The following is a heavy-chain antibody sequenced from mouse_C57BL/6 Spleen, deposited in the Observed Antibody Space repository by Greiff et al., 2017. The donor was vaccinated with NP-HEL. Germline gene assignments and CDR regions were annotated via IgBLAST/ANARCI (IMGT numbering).Heavy chain of an antibody. Sequence: EVQRVESGPSLVRPSQTLSLTCTVTGFSINSDCYWIWIRQFPGNKLEYIGYTFYSGITYYNPSLESRTYITRDTSKNQFSLKLSSVTTEDTATYYCARAGSSWGYFDVWGTGTTVTVSS. CDR2: TFYSGIT. CDR3: ARAGSSWGYFDV. J-gene: IGHJ1*03. D-gene: IGHD1-1*01. CDR1: GFSINSDCY. V-gene: IGHV3-3*01.